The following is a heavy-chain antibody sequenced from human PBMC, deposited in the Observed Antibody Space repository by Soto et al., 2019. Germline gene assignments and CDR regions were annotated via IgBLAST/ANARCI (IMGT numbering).Heavy chain of an antibody. D-gene: IGHD1-1*01. CDR3: ARRSGTTFY. Sequence: QIQLQESGPGLVKPSGTLSLTCAVSSGSISSLNWWSWVRQPPGKGLEWIGEIFHSGSTNYNPSLKSRVDMSVDKSKNQFSLKVFSVTAADMALYFCARRSGTTFYWGRGTLVIVSS. V-gene: IGHV4-4*02. CDR1: SGSISSLNW. J-gene: IGHJ4*02. CDR2: IFHSGST.